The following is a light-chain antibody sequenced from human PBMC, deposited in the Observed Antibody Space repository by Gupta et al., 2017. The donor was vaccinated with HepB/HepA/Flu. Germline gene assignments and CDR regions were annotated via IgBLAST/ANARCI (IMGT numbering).Light chain of an antibody. CDR2: DDS. J-gene: IGLJ2*01. V-gene: IGLV3-21*03. CDR1: NIGSKS. Sequence: SYVLTQPPSVSVAPGKTARITCGGNNIGSKSGHWYQQKPGQAPVLVVYDDSDRPSGIPGRFSGSNSGNAATLTISRVEAGDEADYYCQVWDSSSDVVFGGGTKLTVL. CDR3: QVWDSSSDVV.